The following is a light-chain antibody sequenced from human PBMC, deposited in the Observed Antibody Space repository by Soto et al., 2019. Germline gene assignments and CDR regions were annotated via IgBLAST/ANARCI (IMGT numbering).Light chain of an antibody. V-gene: IGKV3-15*01. J-gene: IGKJ1*01. CDR2: AAY. Sequence: DIVLSQSPVTLSVSPGDRATLSCRASQSVNNNLAWYQQKPGQAPRLLIYAAYTRATGIPARFSGSGSGTDFTLTISSLQSEDIAVYYCQQYNNWPPPWTFGQGTKVDIK. CDR3: QQYNNWPPPWT. CDR1: QSVNNN.